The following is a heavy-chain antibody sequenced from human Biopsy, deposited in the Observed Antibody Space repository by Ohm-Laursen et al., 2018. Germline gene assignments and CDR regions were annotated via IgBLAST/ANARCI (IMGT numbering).Heavy chain of an antibody. Sequence: SLRLSCAASGFTFSPYTMTWVRQAPGKGLEWVSSISSSGNFMYYTGSVKGRFTISRDNAKNSLYLQMNSLRAEDTALYYCARIFLVGVTPGYGMDVWGQGTTVTVSS. CDR1: GFTFSPYT. D-gene: IGHD1-26*01. J-gene: IGHJ6*02. CDR3: ARIFLVGVTPGYGMDV. V-gene: IGHV3-21*01. CDR2: ISSSGNFM.